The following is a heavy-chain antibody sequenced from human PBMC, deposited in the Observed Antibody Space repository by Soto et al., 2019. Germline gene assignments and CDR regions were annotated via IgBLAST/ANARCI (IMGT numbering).Heavy chain of an antibody. CDR1: GFTVSNNY. D-gene: IGHD2-2*02. Sequence: EVQLVETGGGLIQPGGSLRLSCAASGFTVSNNYMSWVRQAPGKGLEWVSLIYSGGSTFYADSVKGRFTISRDNSKNTLSLHRNSLRAEDTAVYFCATYTSLDYWGQGTLVTVSS. V-gene: IGHV3-53*02. CDR2: IYSGGST. J-gene: IGHJ4*02. CDR3: ATYTSLDY.